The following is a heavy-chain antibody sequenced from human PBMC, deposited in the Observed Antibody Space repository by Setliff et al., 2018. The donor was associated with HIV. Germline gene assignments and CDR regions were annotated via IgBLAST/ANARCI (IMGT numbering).Heavy chain of an antibody. J-gene: IGHJ4*02. CDR1: GYSFSDYY. Sequence: ASVKVSCKASGYSFSDYYIHWVRPAPGHGFQWMGWISPKYGGTNYAQNFQGRVTMTRDTSISTAYMELSSLGSDDTAVYFCARDTSSSYWGQGTPVTVSS. CDR2: ISPKYGGT. CDR3: ARDTSSSY. V-gene: IGHV1-2*02. D-gene: IGHD2-2*01.